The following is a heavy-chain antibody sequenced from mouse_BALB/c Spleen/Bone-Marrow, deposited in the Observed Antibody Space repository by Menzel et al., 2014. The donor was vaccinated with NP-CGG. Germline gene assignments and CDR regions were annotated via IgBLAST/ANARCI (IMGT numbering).Heavy chain of an antibody. D-gene: IGHD1-1*01. CDR1: GYTFTNNW. CDR2: IYPSDSYT. CDR3: TRGSSYVGYAMDY. Sequence: VRLQQSGAELVRPGASVKLSCKASGYTFTNNWINWVKQRPGQGLEWIGNIYPSDSYTNYNQKSKDKATLTVDKSSSTAYMQLSSPTSEDSAVYYCTRGSSYVGYAMDYWGQGTSVTVSS. J-gene: IGHJ4*01. V-gene: IGHV1-69*02.